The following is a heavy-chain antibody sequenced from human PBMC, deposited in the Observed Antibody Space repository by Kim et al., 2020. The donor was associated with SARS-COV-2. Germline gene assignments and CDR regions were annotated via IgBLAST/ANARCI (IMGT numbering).Heavy chain of an antibody. J-gene: IGHJ6*01. D-gene: IGHD5-18*01. CDR1: GGSFSGYY. V-gene: IGHV4-34*01. CDR2: INHSGST. CDR3: ARRSWIQLRARGFFYY. Sequence: SETLSLTCAVYGGSFSGYYWSWIRQPPGKGLEWIGEINHSGSTNYNPSLKSRVTISVDTSKNQFSLKLSSVTAADTAVYYCARRSWIQLRARGFFYY.